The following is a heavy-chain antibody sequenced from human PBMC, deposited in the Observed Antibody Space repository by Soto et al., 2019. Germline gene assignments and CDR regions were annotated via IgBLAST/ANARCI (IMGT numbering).Heavy chain of an antibody. J-gene: IGHJ4*02. CDR3: ARAVLEPYSSSSTTDY. CDR1: GFTFSSYS. D-gene: IGHD6-6*01. Sequence: GGSLRLSCAGSGFTFSSYSMNWVRQAPGKGLEWVSSISSSSSYIYYADSVKGRFTISRDNAKNSLYLQMNSLRAEDTAVYYCARAVLEPYSSSSTTDYWGQGTLVTVSS. V-gene: IGHV3-21*01. CDR2: ISSSSSYI.